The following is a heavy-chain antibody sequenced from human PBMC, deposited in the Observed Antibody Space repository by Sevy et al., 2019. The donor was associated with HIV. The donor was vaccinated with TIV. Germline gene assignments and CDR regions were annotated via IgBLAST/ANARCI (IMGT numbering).Heavy chain of an antibody. J-gene: IGHJ6*03. V-gene: IGHV3-53*01. D-gene: IGHD3-10*01. CDR3: AREGEVYYYGSGGHYYYDMDV. CDR2: IYSGGST. Sequence: GGSLRLSCAASGFTVSSNYMSWVRQAPGKGLEWVSVIYSGGSTYYADSVKGRFTISRDNSRNTLYLQMNILRAEDTAVDYCAREGEVYYYGSGGHYYYDMDVWGKGTTVTVSS. CDR1: GFTVSSNY.